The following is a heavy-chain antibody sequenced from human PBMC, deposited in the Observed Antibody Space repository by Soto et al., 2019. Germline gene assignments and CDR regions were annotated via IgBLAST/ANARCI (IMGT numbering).Heavy chain of an antibody. V-gene: IGHV3-23*01. J-gene: IGHJ6*02. Sequence: GGSLRLSCAASGFTFSSYAMSWVRQAPGKGLEWVSAISGSGGSTYYADSVKGRFTISRDNSKNTLYLQMNSLRAEDPAVYYCAKTHVSGDPIRMDYYYYYGMDVWGQGTTVTVSS. CDR3: AKTHVSGDPIRMDYYYYYGMDV. CDR1: GFTFSSYA. CDR2: ISGSGGST. D-gene: IGHD2-21*01.